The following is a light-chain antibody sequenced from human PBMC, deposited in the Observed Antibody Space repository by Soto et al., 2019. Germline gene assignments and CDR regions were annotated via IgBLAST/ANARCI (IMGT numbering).Light chain of an antibody. CDR3: QQYNNWPRT. Sequence: EIVMTQSPATVSVYPGERATLSCRASQSVYNNLAWYQQKPSQAPRLLIYDVSSRATDVPTRFSGSGSGTEFPLTISSLQSEDFAVYYCQQYNNWPRTFGQGTTVEIK. V-gene: IGKV3-15*01. J-gene: IGKJ1*01. CDR2: DVS. CDR1: QSVYNN.